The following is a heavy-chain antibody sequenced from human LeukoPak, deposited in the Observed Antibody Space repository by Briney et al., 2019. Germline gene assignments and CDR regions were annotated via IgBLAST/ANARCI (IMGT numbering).Heavy chain of an antibody. CDR1: GFSFSDHW. D-gene: IGHD5-12*01. Sequence: GGSLRLSCAASGFSFSDHWLDWVRQAPGKGLEWVAHIKGDGSQKYYVDSVEGRFTISRDNAKTSLYLQMDSLRAEDTAVYYCARNRGWLQFDYWGQGTLVTVSS. J-gene: IGHJ4*02. V-gene: IGHV3-7*03. CDR3: ARNRGWLQFDY. CDR2: IKGDGSQK.